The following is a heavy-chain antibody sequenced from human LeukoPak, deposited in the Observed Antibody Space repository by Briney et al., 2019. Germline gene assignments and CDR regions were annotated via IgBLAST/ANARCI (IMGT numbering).Heavy chain of an antibody. CDR2: MNPNSGNT. V-gene: IGHV1-8*01. J-gene: IGHJ3*02. Sequence: ASVKVSCKASGYTFTNYDINWVRQATGQGLEWMGWMNPNSGNTGYAQKFQGRVTMTRNTSISTAYMELSSLRSEDTAVYYCATRGSQLPKGAFDIWGQGTMVTASS. CDR3: ATRGSQLPKGAFDI. D-gene: IGHD1-1*01. CDR1: GYTFTNYD.